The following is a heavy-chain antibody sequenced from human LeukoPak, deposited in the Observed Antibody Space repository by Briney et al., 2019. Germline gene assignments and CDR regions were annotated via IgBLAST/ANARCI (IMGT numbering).Heavy chain of an antibody. CDR3: ARPTYFGSQY. D-gene: IGHD3-10*01. CDR2: IYPGGSDT. J-gene: IGHJ4*02. V-gene: IGHV5-51*01. Sequence: GESLKISCQGSGYSFTTYWIGWVRQMPGKGLEWMGIIYPGGSDTRYSPSFQGQVTISADKSISTAYLQWSSLKASDSAMYYCARPTYFGSQYWGQGTLVTVSS. CDR1: GYSFTTYW.